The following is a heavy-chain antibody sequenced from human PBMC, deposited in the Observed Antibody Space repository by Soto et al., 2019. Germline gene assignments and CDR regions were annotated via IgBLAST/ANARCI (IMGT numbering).Heavy chain of an antibody. CDR1: GGSISSSNW. D-gene: IGHD2-2*01. J-gene: IGHJ5*02. V-gene: IGHV4-4*02. CDR3: ARAKGGYCSSTSCVTNWFDP. Sequence: PSETLSLTCAVSGGSISSSNWWSWVRQPPGKGLEWIGEIYHSGSTNYNPSLKSRVTISVDKSKNQFSLKLSSVTAADTAVYYCARAKGGYCSSTSCVTNWFDPWGQGTLVTVPQ. CDR2: IYHSGST.